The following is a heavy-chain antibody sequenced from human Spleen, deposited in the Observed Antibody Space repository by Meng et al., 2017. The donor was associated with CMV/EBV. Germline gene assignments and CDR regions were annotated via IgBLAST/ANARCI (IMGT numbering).Heavy chain of an antibody. Sequence: SGGSISSSSCYWGWIRQPPGRGLEWIGSIYYSGSTYYNPALKSRVTISVDTSKNQFSLKLSSVTAADTAVYYCARHVRYYDSSGYLSWGQGTLVTVSS. J-gene: IGHJ5*02. CDR1: GGSISSSSCY. CDR3: ARHVRYYDSSGYLS. V-gene: IGHV4-39*01. D-gene: IGHD3-22*01. CDR2: IYYSGST.